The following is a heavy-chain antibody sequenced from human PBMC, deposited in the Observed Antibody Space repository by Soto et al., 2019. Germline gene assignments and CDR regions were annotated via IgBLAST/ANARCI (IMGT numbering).Heavy chain of an antibody. CDR2: VYYGGAIFYSGNI. CDR3: VRYDRINMKPYSPEGFHI. Sequence: SETLSLTCAVSGDSISSSNSHWGWTRQPPGKGLEYIGSVYYGGAIFYSGNIYYNPSLKSRVTISVDTSKNQFSLRLSSVTAADTGVYYCVRYDRINMKPYSPEGFHIWGQGTMVTVSS. V-gene: IGHV4-39*01. J-gene: IGHJ3*02. D-gene: IGHD3-3*02. CDR1: GDSISSSNSH.